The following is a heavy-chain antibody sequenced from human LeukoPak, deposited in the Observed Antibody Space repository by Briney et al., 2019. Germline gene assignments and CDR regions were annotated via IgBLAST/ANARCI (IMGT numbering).Heavy chain of an antibody. Sequence: GGSLRLSCAASGFTFSSYAMHWVRQAPGKGLEWVAVISYDGSNKYYADSVKGRFTISRDNSKNTLYLQMNSLRAEDTAVYYCARAERGSYWSDLEYWVQGPLVTVSS. CDR3: ARAERGSYWSDLEY. CDR2: ISYDGSNK. V-gene: IGHV3-30-3*01. D-gene: IGHD1-26*01. CDR1: GFTFSSYA. J-gene: IGHJ4*02.